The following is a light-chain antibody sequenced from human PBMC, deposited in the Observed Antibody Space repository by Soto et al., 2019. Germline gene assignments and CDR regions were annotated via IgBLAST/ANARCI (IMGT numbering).Light chain of an antibody. CDR1: QAVNTR. Sequence: EIVLTQSPATLSSFPGDRVPLYCMASQAVNTRLAWYQHKPGQAPRLLIYLASNRAAGVPARFSGSGSGTDFTLTISSLEPEDFAVYYCQQRQYWPPITVGQGGRLAIK. J-gene: IGKJ5*01. CDR3: QQRQYWPPIT. CDR2: LAS. V-gene: IGKV3-11*01.